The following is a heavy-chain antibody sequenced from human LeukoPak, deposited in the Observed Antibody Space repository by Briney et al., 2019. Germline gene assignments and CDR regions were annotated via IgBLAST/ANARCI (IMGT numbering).Heavy chain of an antibody. V-gene: IGHV4-39*01. D-gene: IGHD6-19*01. CDR2: IYYSGST. CDR3: ARFSAGYSSGPVIDY. J-gene: IGHJ4*02. Sequence: SETLSLTCTVSGGSISSSSYYWGWIRQPPGKGLEWIGSIYYSGSTYYNPSLKSRVTISVDTSKNQFSLKLNSVTAADTAVYYCARFSAGYSSGPVIDYWGQGTLVTVSS. CDR1: GGSISSSSYY.